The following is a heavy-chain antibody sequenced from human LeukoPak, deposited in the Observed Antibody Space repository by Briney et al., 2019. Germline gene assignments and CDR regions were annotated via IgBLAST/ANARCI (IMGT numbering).Heavy chain of an antibody. CDR1: GGSMSSSSYY. Sequence: SETLSLTCTVSGGSMSSSSYYWGWIRQPPGKGLEWIGSIYYSGSTYYNPSLKSRVTISVDTSKNQFSLKLSSVTAADTAVYYCARHEGGGWLYYYYMDVWGKGTTVTISS. J-gene: IGHJ6*03. V-gene: IGHV4-39*01. CDR3: ARHEGGGWLYYYYMDV. D-gene: IGHD6-19*01. CDR2: IYYSGST.